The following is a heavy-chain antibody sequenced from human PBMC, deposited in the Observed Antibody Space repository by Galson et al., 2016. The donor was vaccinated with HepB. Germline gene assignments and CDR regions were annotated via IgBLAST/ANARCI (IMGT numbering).Heavy chain of an antibody. J-gene: IGHJ5*02. CDR1: GFAFSSHW. CDR2: INSDGTIS. V-gene: IGHV3-74*01. D-gene: IGHD2-21*01. CDR3: VRDHSVMPATAYNWFDP. Sequence: SLRLSCAASGFAFSSHWMHWVRQAPGKGLMWVARINSDGTISNYADSVKGRFTISSDNAKNTLYLEMNSLRAEDTAVYNCVRDHSVMPATAYNWFDPWGQGTLVTVSS.